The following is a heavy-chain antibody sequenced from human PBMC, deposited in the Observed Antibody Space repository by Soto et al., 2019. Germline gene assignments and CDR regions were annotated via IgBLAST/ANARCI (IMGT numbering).Heavy chain of an antibody. V-gene: IGHV1-8*01. D-gene: IGHD6-6*01. J-gene: IGHJ4*02. CDR3: ARRPYSGSIPEPRFDY. CDR1: GYIFTSYD. Sequence: ASVKVSCKASGYIFTSYDINWVRQATGQGLEWMGWVNPNSGNTGYAQKFQGRVTMTRNTSISTAYMELSSLRSEDTAVYYCARRPYSGSIPEPRFDYWGQGTLVTVSS. CDR2: VNPNSGNT.